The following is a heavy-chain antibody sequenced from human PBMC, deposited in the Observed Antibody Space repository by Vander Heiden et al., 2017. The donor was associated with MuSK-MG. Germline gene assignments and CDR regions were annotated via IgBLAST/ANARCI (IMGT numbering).Heavy chain of an antibody. CDR3: ARDPGPGDS. J-gene: IGHJ4*02. CDR2: ITSRRSI. CDR1: GFTLSTSP. V-gene: IGHV3-21*02. Sequence: ELQLVESGGGLVKPGGSLRLCCAASGFTLSTSPMHWVRQAPGKGLEWVSSITSRRSIYDADSVKGRFTISRDNAKSSLYMQMNSLRVEDTGGYYCARDPGPGDSWGQGRLVTVYS.